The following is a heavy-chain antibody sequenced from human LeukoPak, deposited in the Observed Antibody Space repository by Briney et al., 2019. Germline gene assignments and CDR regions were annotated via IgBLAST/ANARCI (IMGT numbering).Heavy chain of an antibody. CDR3: AKDQGSIAVAGCDY. J-gene: IGHJ4*02. V-gene: IGHV3-23*01. CDR1: GFTFSSYA. CDR2: ISGGGGST. D-gene: IGHD6-19*01. Sequence: GGSLRLSCAASGFTFSSYAMSWVRQAPGKGLEWVSAISGGGGSTYYADSVKGRFTISRDNSKNTLYLQMNSLRAEDTAVYYCAKDQGSIAVAGCDYWGQGTLVTVSS.